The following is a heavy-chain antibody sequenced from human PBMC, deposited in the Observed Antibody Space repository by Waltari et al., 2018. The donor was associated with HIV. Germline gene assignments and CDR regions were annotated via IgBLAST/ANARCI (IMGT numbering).Heavy chain of an antibody. CDR2: IYTSGST. Sequence: QVQLQESGPGLVKPSETLSLTCTVSGGSISSYYWSWIRQPAGKGLEWIGRIYTSGSTKYNPSLKRRVTMSVDTSKNQCSLKLSSVTAADTAVYYCARSAAYYYDSSGYYYFDYWGQGTLVTVSS. D-gene: IGHD3-22*01. CDR1: GGSISSYY. CDR3: ARSAAYYYDSSGYYYFDY. J-gene: IGHJ4*02. V-gene: IGHV4-4*07.